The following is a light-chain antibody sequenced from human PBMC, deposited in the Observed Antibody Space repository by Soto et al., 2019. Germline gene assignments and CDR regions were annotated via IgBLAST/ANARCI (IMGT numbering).Light chain of an antibody. V-gene: IGKV1-5*01. Sequence: DVRMSEAHGTRVDLGGRSITITSRASQSISSWLAWYQQKPVKAAKLLIYDASSLESGVPSRFSGSGSGADFTLTIRRLEPEDFAPYYCQQYGSSPLTFGGGTKVDI. CDR1: QSISSW. CDR3: QQYGSSPLT. CDR2: DAS. J-gene: IGKJ4*01.